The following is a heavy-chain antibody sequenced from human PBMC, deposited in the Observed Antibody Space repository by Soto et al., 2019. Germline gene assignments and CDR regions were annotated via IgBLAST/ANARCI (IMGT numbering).Heavy chain of an antibody. CDR1: GGTFSSYT. J-gene: IGHJ4*02. V-gene: IGHV1-69*04. CDR2: IIPILGIA. CDR3: ARDADYYDSGYFDY. Sequence: SVKVSCKASGGTFSSYTISWVRQAPGQGLEWMGRIIPILGIANYAQKFQGRVTITADKSTSTAYMELSSLRSEDTAVYYCARDADYYDSGYFDYWGQGTLVTVSS. D-gene: IGHD3-22*01.